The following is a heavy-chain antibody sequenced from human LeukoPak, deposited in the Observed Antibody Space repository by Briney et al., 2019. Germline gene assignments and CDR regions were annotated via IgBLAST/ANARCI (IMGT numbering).Heavy chain of an antibody. J-gene: IGHJ4*02. CDR2: ISAYNGNT. D-gene: IGHD3-10*01. CDR3: AREIYGSGINPFDY. Sequence: DSVKVSCKASGYTFTSYGISWVRQAPGQGLEWMGWISAYNGNTNYAQKPQGRVTMTTDTSTSTAYMELRSLRSDDTAMYYCAREIYGSGINPFDYWGQGTLVTVSS. V-gene: IGHV1-18*01. CDR1: GYTFTSYG.